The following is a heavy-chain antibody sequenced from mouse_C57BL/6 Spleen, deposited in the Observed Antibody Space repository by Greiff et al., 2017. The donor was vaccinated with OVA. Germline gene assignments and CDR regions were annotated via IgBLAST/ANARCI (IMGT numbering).Heavy chain of an antibody. CDR2: INPNNGGT. CDR1: GYTFTDYY. J-gene: IGHJ2*01. CDR3: AKDSSGSS. Sequence: VQLQQSGPELVKPGASVKISCKASGYTFTDYYMNWVKQSHGKSLEWIGDINPNNGGTSYNQKFKGKATLTVDKSSSTAYMELRSLTSEDSAVYYRAKDSSGSSWGQGTTLTVSS. V-gene: IGHV1-26*01. D-gene: IGHD3-2*02.